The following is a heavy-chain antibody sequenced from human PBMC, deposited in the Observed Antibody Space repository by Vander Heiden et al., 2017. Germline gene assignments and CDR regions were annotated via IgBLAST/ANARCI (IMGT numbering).Heavy chain of an antibody. CDR1: GFTFSSYG. CDR2: IWYDGSNK. Sequence: QVQLVESGGGVVQPGRSLRLSCAASGFTFSSYGMHWVRQAPGKGLEWVAVIWYDGSNKYYADSVKGRFTISRDNSKNTLYLQMNSLRAEDTAVYYCARDYDSSGYYFPPSDYWGQGTLVTVSS. J-gene: IGHJ4*02. V-gene: IGHV3-33*01. CDR3: ARDYDSSGYYFPPSDY. D-gene: IGHD3-22*01.